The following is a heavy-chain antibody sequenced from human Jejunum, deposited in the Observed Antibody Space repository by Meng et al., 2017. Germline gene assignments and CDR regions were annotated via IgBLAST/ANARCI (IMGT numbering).Heavy chain of an antibody. Sequence: SLKISCAASGFTFNDYAIHWVRQAPGKGLEWVSGISWNSGKMAYADSVKGRFTISRDNAKNSLYLQMNSLTAEDTAFYYCTKDLHDYSDYGDAFDIWGQGTMVTVSS. D-gene: IGHD4-11*01. CDR3: TKDLHDYSDYGDAFDI. CDR1: GFTFNDYA. V-gene: IGHV3-9*01. CDR2: ISWNSGKM. J-gene: IGHJ3*02.